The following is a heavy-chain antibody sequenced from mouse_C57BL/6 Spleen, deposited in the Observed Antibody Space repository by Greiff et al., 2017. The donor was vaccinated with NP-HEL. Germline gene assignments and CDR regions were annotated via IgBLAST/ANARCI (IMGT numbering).Heavy chain of an antibody. D-gene: IGHD2-1*01. CDR1: GYAFSSYW. Sequence: QVHVKQSGAELVKPGASVKISCKASGYAFSSYWMNWVKQRPGKGLEWIGQIYPGDGDTNYNGKFKGKATLTADKSSSTAYMQLSSLTSEDSAVDFCARSTTDGFDYWGQGTTLTVSS. CDR3: ARSTTDGFDY. J-gene: IGHJ2*01. CDR2: IYPGDGDT. V-gene: IGHV1-80*01.